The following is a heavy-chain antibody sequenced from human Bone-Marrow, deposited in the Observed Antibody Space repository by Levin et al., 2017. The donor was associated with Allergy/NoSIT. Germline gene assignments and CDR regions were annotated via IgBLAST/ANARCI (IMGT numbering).Heavy chain of an antibody. CDR3: ARDAELTMVRGVILNGGPGYYYMDV. CDR1: GYTFTGYY. J-gene: IGHJ6*03. V-gene: IGHV1-2*02. CDR2: INPNSGGT. D-gene: IGHD3-10*01. Sequence: ASVKVSCKASGYTFTGYYMHWVRQAPGQGLEWMGWINPNSGGTNYAQKFQGRVTMTRDTSISTAYMELSRLRSDDTAVYYCARDAELTMVRGVILNGGPGYYYMDVWGKGTTVTVSS.